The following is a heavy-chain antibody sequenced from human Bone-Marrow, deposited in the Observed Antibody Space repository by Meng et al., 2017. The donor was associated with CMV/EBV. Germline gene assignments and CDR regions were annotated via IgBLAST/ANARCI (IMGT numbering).Heavy chain of an antibody. CDR3: ARWDIVVVPAAPDGMDV. J-gene: IGHJ6*02. CDR1: GYTFTSYG. D-gene: IGHD2-2*01. Sequence: ASVKVSCKASGYTFTSYGISWVRQAPGQGLEWMGWISAYNGNTNYAQKLQGRVTMTTDTSTSTAYMELRSLRSDDTAVYYRARWDIVVVPAAPDGMDVWGQGTTATVSS. V-gene: IGHV1-18*01. CDR2: ISAYNGNT.